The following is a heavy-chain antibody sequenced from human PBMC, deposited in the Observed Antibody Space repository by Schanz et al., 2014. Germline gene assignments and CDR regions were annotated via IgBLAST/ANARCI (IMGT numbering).Heavy chain of an antibody. CDR1: GYTVSSNY. CDR2: IYNGGGGRT. Sequence: EVQLVESGGGLIQPGGSLRLSCAASGYTVSSNYMSWVRQAPGKGLEWVSVIYNGGGGRTYYADSVKGRFTISSDNSKNTVFLQMNSLRAEDTAVYYCARAAAAVLSGNYYYGMDVWGQGTTVTVSS. J-gene: IGHJ6*02. CDR3: ARAAAAVLSGNYYYGMDV. D-gene: IGHD6-13*01. V-gene: IGHV3-53*01.